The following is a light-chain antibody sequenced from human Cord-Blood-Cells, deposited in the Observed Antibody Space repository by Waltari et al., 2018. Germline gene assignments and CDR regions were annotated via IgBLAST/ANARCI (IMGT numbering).Light chain of an antibody. CDR2: DVS. CDR1: SSDVGGYNY. CDR3: SSYTSSSTPYV. J-gene: IGLJ1*01. V-gene: IGLV2-14*01. Sequence: QSALTQPASVSGSPGQSITIPCTGPSSDVGGYNYVSWYQQHPGKAPKLMIYDVSNRPSGVSNRFSGSKSGNTASLTISGLQAEDEADYYCSSYTSSSTPYVFGTGTKVTVL.